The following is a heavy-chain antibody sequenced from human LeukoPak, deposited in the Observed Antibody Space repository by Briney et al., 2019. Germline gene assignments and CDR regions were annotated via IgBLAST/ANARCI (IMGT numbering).Heavy chain of an antibody. J-gene: IGHJ3*02. CDR1: GYTFTSYG. CDR2: ISAYNGNT. V-gene: IGHV1-18*01. CDR3: ARDPLRSSWHTLGPVAFDI. Sequence: ASVKVSCKASGYTFTSYGISWVRQAPGQGLEWMGWISAYNGNTNYAQKLQGRVTMTTDTSTSTAYMELRSLRSDDTAVYYCARDPLRSSWHTLGPVAFDIWGQGTMVTVSS. D-gene: IGHD6-13*01.